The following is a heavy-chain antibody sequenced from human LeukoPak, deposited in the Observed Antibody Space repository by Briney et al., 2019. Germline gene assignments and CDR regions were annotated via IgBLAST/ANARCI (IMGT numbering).Heavy chain of an antibody. CDR1: GYTFTSYG. CDR3: AGGHLYYYDSSGYLNYFDY. Sequence: SVKVSCKASGYTFTSYGISLVRQAPGQGLEWMGRIIPIFGTANYAQKFQGRVTITTDESTSTAYMELSSLRSEDTAVYYCAGGHLYYYDSSGYLNYFDYWGQGTLVTVSS. J-gene: IGHJ4*02. CDR2: IIPIFGTA. D-gene: IGHD3-22*01. V-gene: IGHV1-69*05.